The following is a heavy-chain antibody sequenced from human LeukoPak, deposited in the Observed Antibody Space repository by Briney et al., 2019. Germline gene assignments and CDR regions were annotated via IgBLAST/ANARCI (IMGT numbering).Heavy chain of an antibody. CDR2: INSVSYM. CDR3: ARDRHSTYYYHMDV. J-gene: IGHJ6*03. V-gene: IGHV3-21*01. CDR1: GFTFSSYS. D-gene: IGHD2-21*01. Sequence: GGSLRLSCAASGFTFSSYSMNWVRQAPGKGLEWVSSINSVSYMYHADSVKGRFTISRDNAKNSLYLQMNSLRAEDTAVYYCARDRHSTYYYHMDVWGKGTTVTVSS.